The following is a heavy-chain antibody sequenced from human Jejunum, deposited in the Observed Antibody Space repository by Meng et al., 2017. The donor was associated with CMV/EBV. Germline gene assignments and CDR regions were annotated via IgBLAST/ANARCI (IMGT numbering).Heavy chain of an antibody. D-gene: IGHD6-13*01. CDR1: WYSVYSSGSI. CDR3: ARENGYEWYFDF. Sequence: QRQPAGPGLVKPTLTLSLTLASSWYSVYSSGSIWNGIRQSPARGLEWLGKTYYRSKWYNDYAPSVKSRITVKPDTSKNQFSLQLNSVTPEDTAVYYCARENGYEWYFDFWGRGTLVTVSS. J-gene: IGHJ2*01. CDR2: TYYRSKWYN. V-gene: IGHV6-1*01.